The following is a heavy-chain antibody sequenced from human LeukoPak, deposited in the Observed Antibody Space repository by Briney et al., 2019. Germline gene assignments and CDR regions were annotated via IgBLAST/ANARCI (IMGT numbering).Heavy chain of an antibody. CDR3: ARAVPVVRGVIIRRPNTNWFDP. CDR2: ITSGGTYT. J-gene: IGHJ5*02. CDR1: GFTFSTYN. Sequence: GGSLRLSCAASGFTFSTYNMNWVRQAPGKGLEWVSSITSGGTYTYYADSVKGRFTTSRDNAKNSLSLQLSSLRAEDTAVYYCARAVPVVRGVIIRRPNTNWFDPWGQGTLVTVSS. V-gene: IGHV3-21*04. D-gene: IGHD3-10*01.